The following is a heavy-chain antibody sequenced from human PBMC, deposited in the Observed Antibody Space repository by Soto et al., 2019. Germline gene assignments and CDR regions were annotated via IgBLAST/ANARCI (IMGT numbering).Heavy chain of an antibody. J-gene: IGHJ4*02. CDR3: ARAFCSGSSCYLDY. D-gene: IGHD2-15*01. CDR2: ISAYSGNT. CDR1: GYTFTTFG. V-gene: IGHV1-18*01. Sequence: QVQLVQSGGEVKKPGAAVKVSCKASGYTFTTFGIGWVREAPGQGLEWMGWISAYSGNTEYPEKLQGRVTMTIDTSTSTTYMERRSLRSDDTSVYYCARAFCSGSSCYLDYWGQGALVTVSS.